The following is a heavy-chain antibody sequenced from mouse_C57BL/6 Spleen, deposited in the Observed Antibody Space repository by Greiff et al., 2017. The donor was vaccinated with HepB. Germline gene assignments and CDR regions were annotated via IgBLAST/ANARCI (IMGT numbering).Heavy chain of an antibody. D-gene: IGHD1-1*01. CDR3: ARQDYYYGSSLDY. J-gene: IGHJ2*01. Sequence: EVQLVESGGDLVKPGGSLKLSCAASGFTFSSYGMSWVRQTPDKRLEWVATISSGGSYTYYPDSVKGRFDISRDNAKNTLYLQMISLKSEDTAMYYCARQDYYYGSSLDYWGQGTTLTVSS. V-gene: IGHV5-6*01. CDR1: GFTFSSYG. CDR2: ISSGGSYT.